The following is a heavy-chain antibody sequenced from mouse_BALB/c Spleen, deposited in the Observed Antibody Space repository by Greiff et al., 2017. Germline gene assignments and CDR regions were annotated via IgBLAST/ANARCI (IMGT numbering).Heavy chain of an antibody. CDR3: ARHYYGSSYDYYAMDY. D-gene: IGHD1-1*01. J-gene: IGHJ4*01. Sequence: VQLKESGPSLVKPSQTLSLTCSVTGDSITSGYWNWIRKFPGNKLEYMGYISYSGSTYYNPSLKSRISITRDTSKNQYYLQLNSVTTEDTATYYCARHYYGSSYDYYAMDYWGQGTSVTVSS. V-gene: IGHV3-8*02. CDR1: GDSITSGY. CDR2: ISYSGST.